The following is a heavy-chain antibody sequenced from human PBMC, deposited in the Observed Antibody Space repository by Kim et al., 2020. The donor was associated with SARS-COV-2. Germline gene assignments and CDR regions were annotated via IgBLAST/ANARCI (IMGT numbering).Heavy chain of an antibody. CDR2: IYYSGNT. CDR1: GGSISSYY. V-gene: IGHV4-59*13. J-gene: IGHJ4*02. D-gene: IGHD1-1*01. CDR3: ARAFSYNPVFDY. Sequence: SETLSLTCTVSGGSISSYYYSWIRQPPGKGLEWIGYIYYSGNTNYNPSLKSRVTISEDTSKNQFSLKLSSVTAADTAVYYCARAFSYNPVFDYWGQGTLVTVSS.